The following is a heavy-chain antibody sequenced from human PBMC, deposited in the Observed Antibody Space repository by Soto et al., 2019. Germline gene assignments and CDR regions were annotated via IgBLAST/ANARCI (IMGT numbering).Heavy chain of an antibody. J-gene: IGHJ4*02. D-gene: IGHD4-17*01. CDR3: ARSTNDYGDRH. V-gene: IGHV1-8*01. CDR1: GYTFTSYD. CDR2: MNPDSGNT. Sequence: QVQLVQSGAEVKKPGASVKVSCKASGYTFTSYDINWVRQATGQGLEWMGWMNPDSGNTGYAQKFQGRVTMTRNTSRSTAYMELSSLISEETAVYYCARSTNDYGDRHWGQGTLVTVSS.